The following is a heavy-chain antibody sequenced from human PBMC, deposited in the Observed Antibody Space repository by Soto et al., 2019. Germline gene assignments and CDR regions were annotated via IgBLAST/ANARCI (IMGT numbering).Heavy chain of an antibody. CDR2: INSDGSHT. Sequence: EVQLVESGGGLVQPGGSLRLSCAASGFSFFAYWIHWVRQVPMKGLVWVSRINSDGSHTSYADSVRGRFTISRDNSKNTVYLQMNSLTAEDTAVYHCAKEGDYGDYAGENWFDSWGQGSLVTVSS. J-gene: IGHJ5*01. V-gene: IGHV3-74*01. CDR3: AKEGDYGDYAGENWFDS. D-gene: IGHD4-17*01. CDR1: GFSFFAYW.